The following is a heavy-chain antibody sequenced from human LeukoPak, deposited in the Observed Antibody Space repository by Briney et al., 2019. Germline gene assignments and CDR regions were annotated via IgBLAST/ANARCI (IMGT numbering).Heavy chain of an antibody. CDR1: GFTLRSYD. D-gene: IGHD5-12*01. Sequence: GGSLRLSRAASGFTLRSYDMSWVRQAPGKGLEWVAATSGSGVNSYYADSVRGRFTISRDNSQNTLYLQMDSLRAEDTALYYCAKEYSGYDFDYWGQGTLVTVSP. V-gene: IGHV3-23*01. CDR2: TSGSGVNS. J-gene: IGHJ4*02. CDR3: AKEYSGYDFDY.